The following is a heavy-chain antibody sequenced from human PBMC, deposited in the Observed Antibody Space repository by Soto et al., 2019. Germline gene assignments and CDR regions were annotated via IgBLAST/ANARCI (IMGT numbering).Heavy chain of an antibody. CDR3: AKGKYSGSYPPLYYFDY. CDR1: GFSFSNYA. J-gene: IGHJ4*02. V-gene: IGHV3-23*01. Sequence: PGGSLRLSCAVSGFSFSNYAMSRVRQAPGKGLEWVSAIGGSAGSTDYADSVKGRFTISRDNSKSTLFLQMSSLRAEDTAVYYCAKGKYSGSYPPLYYFDYWGLGTLVTVSS. D-gene: IGHD1-26*01. CDR2: IGGSAGST.